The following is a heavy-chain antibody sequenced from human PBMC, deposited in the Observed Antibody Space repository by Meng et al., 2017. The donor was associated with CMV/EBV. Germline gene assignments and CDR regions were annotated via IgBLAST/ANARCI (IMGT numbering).Heavy chain of an antibody. Sequence: SVKVSCKASGGTFSSYAISWVRQAPGQGLEWMGGIIPIFGTANYAQKLQGRVTITTDESTSTAYMKLSSLRSEDTAVYYCARVNSSSFGYYYYGMDVWGQGTTVTVSS. CDR2: IIPIFGTA. V-gene: IGHV1-69*05. CDR3: ARVNSSSFGYYYYGMDV. J-gene: IGHJ6*02. CDR1: GGTFSSYA. D-gene: IGHD6-6*01.